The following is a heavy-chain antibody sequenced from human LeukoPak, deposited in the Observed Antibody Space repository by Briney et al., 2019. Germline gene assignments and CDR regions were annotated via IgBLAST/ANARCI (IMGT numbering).Heavy chain of an antibody. Sequence: GGSLRLSCTAPGFTFSSYSMNWVRQAPGKGLEWVSYISSSSSTIYYADSVKGRFTISRDNAKNSLYLQMNSLRAEDTAVYYCRRSTSPFDPWGQGTLVTVSS. V-gene: IGHV3-48*04. CDR3: RRSTSPFDP. CDR2: ISSSSSTI. D-gene: IGHD2-2*01. CDR1: GFTFSSYS. J-gene: IGHJ5*02.